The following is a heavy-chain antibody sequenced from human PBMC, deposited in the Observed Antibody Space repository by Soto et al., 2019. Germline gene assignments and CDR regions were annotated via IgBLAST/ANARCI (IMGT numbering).Heavy chain of an antibody. D-gene: IGHD2-21*01. CDR3: AQDRGWGVVSPSHDS. CDR1: GFTFRNFV. J-gene: IGHJ4*02. V-gene: IGHV3-23*01. CDR2: IRATGGQT. Sequence: ESGGGVVQPGGSLRLSCAASGFTFRNFVVSWVRQAPGKGLEWVSAIRATGGQTFYADSVKGRFTISRDNSKNMLYLQIDSLRDEDTALYFCAQDRGWGVVSPSHDSWGQGTLVTVSS.